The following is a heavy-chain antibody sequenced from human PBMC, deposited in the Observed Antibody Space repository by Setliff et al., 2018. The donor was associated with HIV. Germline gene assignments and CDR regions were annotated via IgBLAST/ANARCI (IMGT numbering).Heavy chain of an antibody. J-gene: IGHJ4*02. CDR2: ISAYNGNT. Sequence: VASVKVSCKASGYTFTSYGMSWVRQAPGQGLEWMGWISAYNGNTHYAQKLQGRVTMTTDTSTSTAYMELRSLRSDDTAVYYCARDYYGSGSYFILDYWGPGTLVTVS. D-gene: IGHD3-10*01. V-gene: IGHV1-18*01. CDR1: GYTFTSYG. CDR3: ARDYYGSGSYFILDY.